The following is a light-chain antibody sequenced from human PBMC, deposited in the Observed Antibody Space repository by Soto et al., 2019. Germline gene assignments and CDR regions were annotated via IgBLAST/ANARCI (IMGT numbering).Light chain of an antibody. CDR3: CSYAGSPYF. Sequence: QSALTQPRSVSGSPGQSVTISCTGTSSDVGGYNYVSWYQQHPGEAPKVMISDVNKRPSGVPDRFSGSKSGNTASLTISGLQAEDEADYYCCSYAGSPYFFGTGTKVTVL. J-gene: IGLJ1*01. CDR1: SSDVGGYNY. CDR2: DVN. V-gene: IGLV2-11*01.